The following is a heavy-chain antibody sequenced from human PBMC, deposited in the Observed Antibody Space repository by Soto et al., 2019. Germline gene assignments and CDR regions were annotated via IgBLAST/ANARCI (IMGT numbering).Heavy chain of an antibody. CDR1: GYTFTSYY. CDR2: INTSGAST. CDR3: ARAASSGYPPDY. D-gene: IGHD3-22*01. V-gene: IGHV1-46*01. Sequence: ASVKVSCKTSGYTFTSYYIHWVRQAPGQGLEWMGVINTSGASTIYAQKFQGRVTMTREKSTSTVYMELSSLRSEDTAVYYCARAASSGYPPDYWGQGTLVTVSS. J-gene: IGHJ4*02.